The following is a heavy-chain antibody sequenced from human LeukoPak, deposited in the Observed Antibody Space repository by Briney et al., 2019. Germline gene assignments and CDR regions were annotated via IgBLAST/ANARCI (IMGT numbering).Heavy chain of an antibody. Sequence: GGSLRLSCAASGFTFGSHDMHWVRQPTGKGLEWVSVIGTAGNTYYTDSVKGRFTISRENAKNSLYLQMDNLRAEDTAVYYCARSKSYSSGWTDFDCWGQGTLVTVSS. CDR2: IGTAGNT. D-gene: IGHD6-19*01. V-gene: IGHV3-13*01. CDR3: ARSKSYSSGWTDFDC. CDR1: GFTFGSHD. J-gene: IGHJ4*02.